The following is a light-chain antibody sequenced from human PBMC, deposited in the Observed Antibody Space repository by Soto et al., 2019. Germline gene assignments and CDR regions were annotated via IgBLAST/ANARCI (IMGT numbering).Light chain of an antibody. CDR1: QSVRSNY. CDR3: QQYGSTPLT. V-gene: IGKV3-20*01. J-gene: IGKJ4*01. Sequence: EFVLTQSPDTLSLSPRERATLSCRASQSVRSNYLAWYQQKPGQAPRFLIYDASSRATGIPDRFSGSGSGTDFTLTISRLEPEDFAVYYCQQYGSTPLTFGGGTKV. CDR2: DAS.